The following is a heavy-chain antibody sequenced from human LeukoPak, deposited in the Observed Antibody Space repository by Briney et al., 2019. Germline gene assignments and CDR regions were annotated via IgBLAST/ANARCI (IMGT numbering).Heavy chain of an antibody. J-gene: IGHJ4*02. D-gene: IGHD5-12*01. CDR3: AKDRYSGYGWSQAGKAYFDY. CDR2: ISGSGGST. Sequence: PGGSLRLSCAASGFTFSSYAMSWVRQAPGKGLEWVSAISGSGGSTYYADSVKGRFTISRDNSKNTLYLQMNSLRAEDTAVYYCAKDRYSGYGWSQAGKAYFDYWGQGTLVTVSS. V-gene: IGHV3-23*01. CDR1: GFTFSSYA.